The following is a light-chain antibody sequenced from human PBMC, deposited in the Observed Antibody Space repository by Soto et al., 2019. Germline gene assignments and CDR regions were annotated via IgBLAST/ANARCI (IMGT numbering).Light chain of an antibody. J-gene: IGKJ1*01. Sequence: EIVLTQSPATLSLSPGERATLSCRASQSVSSYLAWYQQKPGQAPRLLIYDASNRATGIPARFSGSGSGTDFTLTISSLEPEDFAVYYCQQRSNWTFGQVNKVEIK. V-gene: IGKV3-11*01. CDR2: DAS. CDR3: QQRSNWT. CDR1: QSVSSY.